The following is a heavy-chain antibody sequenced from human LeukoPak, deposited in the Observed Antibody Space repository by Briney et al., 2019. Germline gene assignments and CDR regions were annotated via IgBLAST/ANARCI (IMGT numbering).Heavy chain of an antibody. J-gene: IGHJ4*02. Sequence: GGSLRLYCVVSGITLSNYGMSWVRQAPGKGREGVTGISERGGSTNYADSVKGRFIISRDTSKNTVHLQMNSLRVKDKAVYFCAKRGIVIRAVIIIGFHKEAYYFDYWGQGILVTVSS. V-gene: IGHV3-23*01. CDR1: GITLSNYG. D-gene: IGHD3-10*01. CDR3: AKRGIVIRAVIIIGFHKEAYYFDY. CDR2: ISERGGST.